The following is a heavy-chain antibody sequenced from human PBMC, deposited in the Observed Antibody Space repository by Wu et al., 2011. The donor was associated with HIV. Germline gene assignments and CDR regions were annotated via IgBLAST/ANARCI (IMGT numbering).Heavy chain of an antibody. CDR3: ARDESGSSSFYGMDV. CDR1: GYTFSTSG. V-gene: IGHV1-18*01. D-gene: IGHD1-26*01. Sequence: SGAEVKKPGASVKVSCKASGYTFSTSGVSWVRQAPGQGLEWMGWISTYSGNTKYAQRLQGRVTMTTDTPANTAYMELRSLRSDDTAVYYCARDESGSSSFYGMDVWGQGTTVTVSS. J-gene: IGHJ6*02. CDR2: ISTYSGNT.